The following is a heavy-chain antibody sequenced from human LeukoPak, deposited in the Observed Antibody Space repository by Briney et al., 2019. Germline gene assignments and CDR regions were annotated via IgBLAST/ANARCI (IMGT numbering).Heavy chain of an antibody. D-gene: IGHD2-2*01. J-gene: IGHJ6*03. Sequence: PGGSLRLSCAASGFTFSSYSMNWVRQAPGKGLEWVSSISSSSSYIYYADSVKGRFTISRDNAKNSLYLQMNSLRAEDTAVYYCAKALVVVPAAMPVGYYYMDVWGKGTTVTISS. CDR3: AKALVVVPAAMPVGYYYMDV. CDR1: GFTFSSYS. CDR2: ISSSSSYI. V-gene: IGHV3-21*04.